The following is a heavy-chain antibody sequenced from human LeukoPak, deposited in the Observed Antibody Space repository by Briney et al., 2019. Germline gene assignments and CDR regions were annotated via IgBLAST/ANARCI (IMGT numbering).Heavy chain of an antibody. V-gene: IGHV4-59*01. Sequence: PSETLSLTCPVAGGSISTYYWSWIRPPPGKVLEWIGYIHYSGSTNYNPSLKSRVTISVDTSKNQFSLKLSSVTAADTAVYYCAGDYYYYMDVWGKGTTVTISS. CDR3: AGDYYYYMDV. J-gene: IGHJ6*03. CDR2: IHYSGST. CDR1: GGSISTYY.